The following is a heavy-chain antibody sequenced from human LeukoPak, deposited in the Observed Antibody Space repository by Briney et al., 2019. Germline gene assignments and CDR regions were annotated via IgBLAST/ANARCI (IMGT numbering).Heavy chain of an antibody. CDR3: ASATLRCSGGSCYEMDV. CDR2: ISAYNGNT. V-gene: IGHV1-18*01. D-gene: IGHD2-15*01. CDR1: GYTFTSYG. J-gene: IGHJ6*04. Sequence: ASVKVSCKASGYTFTSYGISWVRQAPGQGLEWMGWISAYNGNTNYAQKLQGRVTMTTDTSTSTTYMELRSLRSDDTAVYYCASATLRCSGGSCYEMDVWGKGTTVTVSS.